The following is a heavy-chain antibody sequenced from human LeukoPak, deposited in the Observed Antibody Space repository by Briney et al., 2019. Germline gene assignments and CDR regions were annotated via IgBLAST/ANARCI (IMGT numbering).Heavy chain of an antibody. J-gene: IGHJ4*02. CDR3: AKDINPDLYCSSTSCYLGFDY. CDR2: ISGSGGST. V-gene: IGHV3-23*01. CDR1: GFTFSSYG. D-gene: IGHD2-2*01. Sequence: GGSLRLSCAASGFTFSSYGMSWVRQAPGKGLEWVSAISGSGGSTYYADSVKGRFTISRDNSKNTLYLQMNSLRAEDTAVYYCAKDINPDLYCSSTSCYLGFDYWGQGTLVTVSP.